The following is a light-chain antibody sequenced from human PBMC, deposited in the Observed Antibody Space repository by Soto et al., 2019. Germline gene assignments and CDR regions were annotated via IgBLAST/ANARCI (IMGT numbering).Light chain of an antibody. CDR3: HQYGSSLPVT. V-gene: IGKV3-20*01. CDR1: QRVSSSY. J-gene: IGKJ5*01. Sequence: EIVLTQSPGTLSLSPGERATLSCMAIQRVSSSYLAWYQQKPGEDPRHLIYGASSRSTGIPDSFSGSGSGTDFALTISGLEPDDLAVSYCHQYGSSLPVTFSKGTRLAIK. CDR2: GAS.